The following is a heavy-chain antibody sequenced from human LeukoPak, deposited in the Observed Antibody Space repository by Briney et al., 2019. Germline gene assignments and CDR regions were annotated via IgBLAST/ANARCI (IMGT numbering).Heavy chain of an antibody. J-gene: IGHJ4*02. CDR3: GREIEAPGKTLDY. Sequence: GGSLRLSCAVSGFTSSSYWMHWVRQAPGKGLVWVSRINNDGTYTVYADSVKGRFTISRDNAKNTLYLQMNSLRPEDTAVYYCGREIEAPGKTLDYWGQGALVTVSS. CDR1: GFTSSSYW. CDR2: INNDGTYT. V-gene: IGHV3-74*01.